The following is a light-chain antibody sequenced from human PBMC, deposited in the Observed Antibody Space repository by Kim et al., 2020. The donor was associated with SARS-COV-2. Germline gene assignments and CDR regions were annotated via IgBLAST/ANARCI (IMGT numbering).Light chain of an antibody. V-gene: IGLV3-27*01. CDR2: QDA. CDR3: YSAANNNVGV. J-gene: IGLJ2*01. CDR1: IVVNKY. Sequence: SYELTQPSSVSVSPGQTVSIICSADIVVNKYVWWFQQKPGQAPVLVLYQDAKRPSGIPERFSGSSSGNTATLTITGAQVEDEADYYCYSAANNNVGVFGGGTQLTVL.